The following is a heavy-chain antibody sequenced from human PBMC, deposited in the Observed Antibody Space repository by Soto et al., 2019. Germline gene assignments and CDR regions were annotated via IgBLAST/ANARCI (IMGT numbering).Heavy chain of an antibody. V-gene: IGHV3-11*01. Sequence: QVQLVESGGGLVKPGGSLRLSCAASGFTFSDYYMSWIRQAPGKGLEWVSYISSSGSTIYYADSVKGRFTISRDNAKNSLYLQMNSLRAEDTAVYYCASHIHNDFWSGYYRGHYFDYWGQGTLVTISS. J-gene: IGHJ4*02. CDR3: ASHIHNDFWSGYYRGHYFDY. CDR2: ISSSGSTI. CDR1: GFTFSDYY. D-gene: IGHD3-3*01.